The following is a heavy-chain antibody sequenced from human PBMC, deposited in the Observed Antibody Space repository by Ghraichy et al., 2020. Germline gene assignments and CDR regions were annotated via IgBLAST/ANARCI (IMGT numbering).Heavy chain of an antibody. V-gene: IGHV3-23*01. CDR2: ISGSGGST. CDR3: AKDLGPYCGGDCYELKSGDWYFDL. CDR1: GFTFSSYA. Sequence: GESLNISCAASGFTFSSYAMSWVRQAPGKGLEWVSAISGSGGSTYYADSVKGRFTISRDNSKNTLYLQMNSLRAEDTAVYYCAKDLGPYCGGDCYELKSGDWYFDLWGRGTLVTVSS. D-gene: IGHD2-21*02. J-gene: IGHJ2*01.